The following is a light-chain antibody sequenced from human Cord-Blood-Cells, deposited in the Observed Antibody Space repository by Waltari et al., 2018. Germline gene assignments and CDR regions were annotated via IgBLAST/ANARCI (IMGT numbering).Light chain of an antibody. J-gene: IGLJ1*01. CDR2: GKN. CDR3: NSRDSSGNHLYV. V-gene: IGLV3-19*01. Sequence: SSELTQDPAVSVALGQTVRITCQGDSLRSYYASWYQQNPGQAPVLVIYGKNNRPSGIPDRFSGSSSGNTASLTITGAQAEDEADYYCNSRDSSGNHLYVFGTGTKVTVL. CDR1: SLRSYY.